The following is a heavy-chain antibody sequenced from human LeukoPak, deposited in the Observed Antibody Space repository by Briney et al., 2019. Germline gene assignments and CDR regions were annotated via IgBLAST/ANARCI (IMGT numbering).Heavy chain of an antibody. CDR3: ARESIGEMAAIFDAFDI. V-gene: IGHV3-21*01. Sequence: GGSLRLSCAASGFTFSSYSMNWVRQAPGKGLEWVSSISSSSSYIYYADSVKGRFTISRDNAKNSLYLQMNNLRAEDTAVYYCARESIGEMAAIFDAFDIWGQGTMVTVSS. J-gene: IGHJ3*02. CDR1: GFTFSSYS. CDR2: ISSSSSYI. D-gene: IGHD5-24*01.